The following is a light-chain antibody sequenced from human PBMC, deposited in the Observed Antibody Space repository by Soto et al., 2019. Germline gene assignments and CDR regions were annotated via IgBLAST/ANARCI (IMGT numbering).Light chain of an antibody. V-gene: IGKV3-15*01. CDR3: QQYNNWPLT. CDR1: QSVSSN. CDR2: GAS. J-gene: IGKJ1*01. Sequence: EIVMTQSPATLSVSPGERATLSCRASQSVSSNLAWYQQKPGQAPRLLIYGASTRATGIPAMFSGSGSGTEFTLTISSLQSEDFAVCYCQQYNNWPLTFGQGTKVEIK.